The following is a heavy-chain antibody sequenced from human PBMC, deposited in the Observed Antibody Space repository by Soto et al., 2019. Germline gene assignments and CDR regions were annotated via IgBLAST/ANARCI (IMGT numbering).Heavy chain of an antibody. D-gene: IGHD2-2*01. Sequence: LRLSCAASGFTFNNYAMGWVRQTPGKGLEWFSAITGSGSDTYYADSVKGRFTISRDNSKNTLSLQMNSLRAEDTAVYYCAKLGSSSWSPHYYFDYWGQGTLVTVSS. V-gene: IGHV3-23*01. CDR3: AKLGSSSWSPHYYFDY. J-gene: IGHJ4*02. CDR1: GFTFNNYA. CDR2: ITGSGSDT.